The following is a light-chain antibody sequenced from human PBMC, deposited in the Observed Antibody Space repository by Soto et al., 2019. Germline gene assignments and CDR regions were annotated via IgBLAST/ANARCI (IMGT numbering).Light chain of an antibody. V-gene: IGKV1-9*01. CDR2: AAS. CDR1: QGVSSY. CDR3: QQYKDYVYT. J-gene: IGKJ2*01. Sequence: IQLTQSPSFLAASVGDRITITCRASQGVSSYLAWYQQKPGKAPKLLIYAASTLQRGVPSRFSGSGSATEFTLTISGLQPDDFATYYCQQYKDYVYTFGQGTKWIS.